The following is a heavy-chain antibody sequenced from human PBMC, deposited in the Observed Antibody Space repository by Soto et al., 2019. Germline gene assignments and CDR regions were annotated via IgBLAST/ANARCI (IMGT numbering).Heavy chain of an antibody. CDR2: ISASGGSL. V-gene: IGHV3-23*01. CDR1: GFSFSSYA. J-gene: IGHJ4*02. Sequence: EVQLLESGGGLVQPGGSLRLACTASGFSFSSYAMVWVRQAPGKGLEWVSVISASGGSLYFADSVKGRFTITRDNSKNVLSLEMNNLRAEDTATYFSAKGSIEYGASVDHWGQRTLVLGSS. D-gene: IGHD2-8*01. CDR3: AKGSIEYGASVDH.